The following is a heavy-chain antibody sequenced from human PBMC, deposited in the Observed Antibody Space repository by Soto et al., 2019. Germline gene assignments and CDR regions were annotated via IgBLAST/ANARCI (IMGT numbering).Heavy chain of an antibody. Sequence: QVQLVESGGGVVQPGRSLRLSCAASEFTFNDYGMHWVRQAPGKGLDWVALIWYDGSNKYYADSVKGRFTISRDNSKNTLYLQMNSLRDEDTAVYYCARGGQWLPGDYWGQGTLVTVSS. J-gene: IGHJ4*02. V-gene: IGHV3-33*01. D-gene: IGHD6-19*01. CDR3: ARGGQWLPGDY. CDR2: IWYDGSNK. CDR1: EFTFNDYG.